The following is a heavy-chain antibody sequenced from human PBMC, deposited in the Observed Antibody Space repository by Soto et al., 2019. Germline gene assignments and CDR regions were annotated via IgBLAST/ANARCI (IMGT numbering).Heavy chain of an antibody. D-gene: IGHD3-10*01. V-gene: IGHV3-23*01. CDR3: AKEGSYYGSGSYYNE. CDR1: GFTFSSYA. J-gene: IGHJ4*02. Sequence: PGGSLGLSCAASGFTFSSYAMSWVRQAPGKGLEWVSAISGSGGSTYYADSVKGRFTISRDNSKNTLYLQMNSLRAEDTAVYYCAKEGSYYGSGSYYNEWGQGTLVTVSS. CDR2: ISGSGGST.